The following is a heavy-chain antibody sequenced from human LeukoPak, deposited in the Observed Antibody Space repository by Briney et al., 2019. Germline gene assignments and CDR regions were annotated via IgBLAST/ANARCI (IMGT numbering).Heavy chain of an antibody. V-gene: IGHV4-59*01. CDR1: GPSISSYY. J-gene: IGHJ3*02. D-gene: IGHD1-1*01. CDR3: ARESTTGTRGNAFDI. Sequence: SETLSLTCPVSGPSISSYYWSWIRQPPGKGLEWVGYIYNIGSTNYNPSRKSRVTISVDTSKNQFSLKLSSVTAADTAVYYCARESTTGTRGNAFDIWGQGTMVTVSS. CDR2: IYNIGST.